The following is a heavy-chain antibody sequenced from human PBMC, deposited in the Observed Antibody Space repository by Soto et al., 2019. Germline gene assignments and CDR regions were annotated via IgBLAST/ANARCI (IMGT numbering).Heavy chain of an antibody. CDR1: GYSISSGYY. V-gene: IGHV4-38-2*02. CDR2: IYHSGST. CDR3: ARVVRWGCSSTSCHDDGDYPMYNWFDP. D-gene: IGHD2-2*01. J-gene: IGHJ5*02. Sequence: SETLSLTCTVSGYSISSGYYWGWIRQPPGKGLEWIGSIYHSGSTYYNPSLKSRVTISVNTSKNQFSLKLSSVTAADTAVYYCARVVRWGCSSTSCHDDGDYPMYNWFDPWGQGTLVTVSS.